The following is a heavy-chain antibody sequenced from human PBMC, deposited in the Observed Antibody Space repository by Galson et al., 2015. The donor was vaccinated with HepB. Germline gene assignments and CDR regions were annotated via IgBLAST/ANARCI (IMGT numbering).Heavy chain of an antibody. J-gene: IGHJ2*01. CDR1: GFTFSSYG. CDR3: ARARGDYGDYVEHFDL. Sequence: SLRLSCAASGFTFSSYGMHWVRQAPGKGLEWVANIKQDGSEKYYVDSVKGRFTISRDNAKNSLCLQMNSLRAEDTAVYYCARARGDYGDYVEHFDLWGRGTLVTVSS. V-gene: IGHV3-7*03. D-gene: IGHD4-17*01. CDR2: IKQDGSEK.